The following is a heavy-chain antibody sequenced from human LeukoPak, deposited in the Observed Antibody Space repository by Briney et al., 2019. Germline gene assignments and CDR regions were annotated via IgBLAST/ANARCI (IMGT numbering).Heavy chain of an antibody. Sequence: GGSLRLSCAASGFTFSGSAMSWVRQAPGKGLEWVSLISFTGGNTYCADSVKGRFTISRDNSKNTLYLQMNSLRAEDTAVYYCARGDYSGYAIYYYGMDVWGQGTTVTVSS. CDR3: ARGDYSGYAIYYYGMDV. CDR2: ISFTGGNT. CDR1: GFTFSGSA. J-gene: IGHJ6*02. V-gene: IGHV3-23*01. D-gene: IGHD5-12*01.